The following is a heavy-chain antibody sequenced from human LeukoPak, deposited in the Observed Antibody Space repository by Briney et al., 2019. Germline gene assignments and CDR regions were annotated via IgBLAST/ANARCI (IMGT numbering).Heavy chain of an antibody. J-gene: IGHJ4*02. CDR2: LHYSGTA. CDR3: ATHDLRLGGPYYFDY. Sequence: PSETLSLTCTVSGGSVSSYYWSWIRQSPEKGLEWIGFLHYSGTANYNPSLKSRVTISVDTSKNQFSLKLSSVTAADTAVYYCATHDLRLGGPYYFDYWGQGALVTVSS. D-gene: IGHD3-16*01. V-gene: IGHV4-59*08. CDR1: GGSVSSYY.